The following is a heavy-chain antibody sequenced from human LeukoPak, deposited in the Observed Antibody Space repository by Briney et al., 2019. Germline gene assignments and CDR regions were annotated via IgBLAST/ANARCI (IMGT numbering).Heavy chain of an antibody. V-gene: IGHV1-2*02. D-gene: IGHD5-24*01. Sequence: GASVKVSCKASGYTFTSYYMHWVRQAPGQGLEWMGWINPNSGGTNYAQKFQGRVTMTRDTSISTAYMELSRLRSDDTAVYYCARANTFPEMATEKGAFDIWGQGTMVTVSS. CDR1: GYTFTSYY. J-gene: IGHJ3*02. CDR3: ARANTFPEMATEKGAFDI. CDR2: INPNSGGT.